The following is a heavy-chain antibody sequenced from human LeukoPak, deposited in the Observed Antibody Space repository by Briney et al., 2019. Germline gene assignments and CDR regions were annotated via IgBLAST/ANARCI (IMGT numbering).Heavy chain of an antibody. CDR1: GFTFSSYS. CDR2: ISSSSSYI. V-gene: IGHV3-21*01. D-gene: IGHD2-2*01. CDR3: ARDRAPDIVVVPTDMDV. Sequence: PGGSLRLSCAASGFTFSSYSMNWVRQAPGKGLEWVSSISSSSSYICYADSVKGRFTISRDNAKNSLYLQMNSLRAEDTAVYYCARDRAPDIVVVPTDMDVWGKGTTVTISS. J-gene: IGHJ6*03.